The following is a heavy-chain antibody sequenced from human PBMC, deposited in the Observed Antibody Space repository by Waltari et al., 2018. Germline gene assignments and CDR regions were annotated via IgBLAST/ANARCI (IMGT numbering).Heavy chain of an antibody. J-gene: IGHJ4*02. Sequence: EVQLVESGGGLVQPGGSLRLSCAASGFTFSSYSMNWVRQAPGKGLEWVSYIISSSSTIYYADSGKGRFTISRDNAKNSLYLQMNSLRAEDTAVYYCASAFGATTYYFDYWGQGTLVTVSS. V-gene: IGHV3-48*04. CDR3: ASAFGATTYYFDY. CDR1: GFTFSSYS. D-gene: IGHD1-26*01. CDR2: IISSSSTI.